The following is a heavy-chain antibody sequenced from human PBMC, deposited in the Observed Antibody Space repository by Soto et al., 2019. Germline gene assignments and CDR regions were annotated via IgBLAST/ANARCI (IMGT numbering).Heavy chain of an antibody. V-gene: IGHV3-30*18. Sequence: VQLVESGGGVVQPGGSLRLSCAASGFTFSSYALHWVRQAPGKGLEWVAVIASDGKDKHQADSVKGRFTISRDNSKNPLYLPMNKLSAEDTAVYFCAKEGTMPAAGYYFDYWGQGTQVTVAS. CDR2: IASDGKDK. D-gene: IGHD6-13*01. J-gene: IGHJ4*02. CDR1: GFTFSSYA. CDR3: AKEGTMPAAGYYFDY.